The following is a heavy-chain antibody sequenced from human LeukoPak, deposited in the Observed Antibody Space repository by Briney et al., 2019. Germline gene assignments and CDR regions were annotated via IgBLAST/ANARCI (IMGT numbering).Heavy chain of an antibody. CDR1: GGSISNYY. V-gene: IGHV4-4*07. Sequence: PSETLSLTCTVSGGSISNYYWSWVRQPAGKGLEWIGRMYTSGSTNYNPYLKSRVNMSLDTSKNQFSLKLSSVTAADTAVYYCARGSYNSVYWYHYYMDVWGKGTTVTVSS. J-gene: IGHJ6*03. CDR2: MYTSGST. CDR3: ARGSYNSVYWYHYYMDV. D-gene: IGHD1-1*01.